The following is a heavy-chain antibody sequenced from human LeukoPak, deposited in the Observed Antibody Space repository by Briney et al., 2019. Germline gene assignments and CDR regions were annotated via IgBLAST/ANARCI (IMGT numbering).Heavy chain of an antibody. CDR2: INPNSGGT. V-gene: IGHV1-2*02. CDR3: ARLVVISTTSEYFQE. J-gene: IGHJ1*01. Sequence: ASVKVSCKASGYTFTGYYMHWVRQAPGQGLEWMGWINPNSGGTNYAQKFQGRVTMTRDTSSTTAYMELSRLRSDDTAVYYCARLVVISTTSEYFQEWGQGTLVIVSS. D-gene: IGHD3-22*01. CDR1: GYTFTGYY.